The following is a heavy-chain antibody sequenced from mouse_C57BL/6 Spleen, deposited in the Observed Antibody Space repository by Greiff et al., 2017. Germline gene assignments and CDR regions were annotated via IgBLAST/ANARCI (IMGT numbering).Heavy chain of an antibody. CDR1: GYTFTSYW. J-gene: IGHJ3*01. V-gene: IGHV1-72*01. CDR3: ARDYGSSYVRFAY. CDR2: FDPNSGGT. D-gene: IGHD1-1*01. Sequence: QVQLQQPGAELVKPGASVKLSCKASGYTFTSYWMHWVKQRPGRGLEWIGRFDPNSGGTKYNEKFKSKATLTVDKPSSTAYMQLSSLTSEDSAVYYCARDYGSSYVRFAYWGQGTLVTVSA.